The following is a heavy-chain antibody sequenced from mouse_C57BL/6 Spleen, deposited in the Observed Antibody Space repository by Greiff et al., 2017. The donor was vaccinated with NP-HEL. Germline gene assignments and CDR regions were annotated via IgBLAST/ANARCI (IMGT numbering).Heavy chain of an antibody. J-gene: IGHJ1*03. Sequence: EVQRVESGPGLVKPSQSLSLTCSVTGYSITSGYYWNWIRQFPGNKLEWMGYISYDGSNNYNPSLKNRISITRDTSKNQFFLKLNSVTTEDTATYYCARRGPPYWYFDVWGTGTTVTVSS. CDR3: ARRGPPYWYFDV. V-gene: IGHV3-6*01. CDR2: ISYDGSN. CDR1: GYSITSGYY.